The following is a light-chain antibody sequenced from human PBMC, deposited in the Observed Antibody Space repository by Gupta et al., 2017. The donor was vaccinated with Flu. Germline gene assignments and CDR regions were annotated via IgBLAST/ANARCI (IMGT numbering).Light chain of an antibody. J-gene: IGKJ1*01. CDR2: GAY. Sequence: EIVLTQSPGTLSLSPGERATLSCRASQSVRSDYLAWYQQKPGQAPRLLMYGAYYRATGIPDRFSGSGSGTDFTLTISRLEPEDSAVYYCQQEGSSSWTFGQGTKVEFK. CDR3: QQEGSSSWT. CDR1: QSVRSDY. V-gene: IGKV3-20*01.